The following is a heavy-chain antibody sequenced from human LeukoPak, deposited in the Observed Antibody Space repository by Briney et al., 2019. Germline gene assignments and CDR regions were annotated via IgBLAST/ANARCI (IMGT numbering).Heavy chain of an antibody. CDR2: ISTFSNYI. CDR1: GFTFSSYS. CDR3: AKDLTSPHATVTAMDV. J-gene: IGHJ6*03. D-gene: IGHD4-17*01. Sequence: GGSLRLSCAASGFTFSSYSMNWVRQAPGKGLEWVSSISTFSNYIYYADSVKGRFTISRDNSKNSLYLQMNSLRTEDTALYYCAKDLTSPHATVTAMDVWGKGTTVTVSS. V-gene: IGHV3-21*04.